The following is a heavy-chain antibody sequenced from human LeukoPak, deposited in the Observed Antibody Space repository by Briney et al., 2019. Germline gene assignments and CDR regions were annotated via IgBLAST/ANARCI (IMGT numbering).Heavy chain of an antibody. CDR1: GLTFSIHW. V-gene: IGHV3-7*01. J-gene: IGHJ4*02. D-gene: IGHD6-6*01. CDR3: ARGLSGYTSSLGY. CDR2: INQDGSDK. Sequence: GGSLRLSCAASGLTFSIHWMNWVRQAPGKGLECVANINQDGSDKYYVDSVKGRFTISRDNAKNTLYLQMNSLRAEDTAVYYCARGLSGYTSSLGYWGQGTLVTVSS.